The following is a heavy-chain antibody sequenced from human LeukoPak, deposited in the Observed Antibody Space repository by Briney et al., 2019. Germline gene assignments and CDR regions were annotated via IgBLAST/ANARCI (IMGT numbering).Heavy chain of an antibody. V-gene: IGHV3-53*05. CDR3: ATDPGLRWSFDY. CDR2: IYNTGST. Sequence: PGGSLRLSCAASGFTVRSHRLIWVRQAPGKGLEWVSVIYNTGSTYYADSVMGRFIISRDISKNTLYLQINGLRPDDTAVYYCATDPGLRWSFDYWGQGNLVTVSS. CDR1: GFTVRSHR. D-gene: IGHD4-23*01. J-gene: IGHJ4*02.